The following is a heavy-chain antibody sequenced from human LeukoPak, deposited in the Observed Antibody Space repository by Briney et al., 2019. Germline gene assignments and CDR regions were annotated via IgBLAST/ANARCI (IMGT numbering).Heavy chain of an antibody. V-gene: IGHV4-4*07. CDR1: GGSISSYY. D-gene: IGHD3-9*01. J-gene: IGHJ5*02. Sequence: PSETLSLTCTVSGGSISSYYWSWIRQPAGKGLEWIGRIYTSGSTNYNPSLKSRVTMSVDTSKNQFSLKLSSVTAADTAVYYCAREDYDILTGYNWFDPWGQGTLVTVSS. CDR2: IYTSGST. CDR3: AREDYDILTGYNWFDP.